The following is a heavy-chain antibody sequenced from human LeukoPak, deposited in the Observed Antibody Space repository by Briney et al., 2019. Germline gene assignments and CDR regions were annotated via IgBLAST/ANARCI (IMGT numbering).Heavy chain of an antibody. Sequence: PSETLSLTCTVSGGSVSSGSYYWSWIRQPPGKGLEWIGSIYYSGGTYYNPSLKSRVTISVDTSKNQFSLKLSSVTAADTAVYYCARDYGDYVGAFDIWGQGTMVTVSS. CDR2: IYYSGGT. V-gene: IGHV4-39*02. D-gene: IGHD4-17*01. CDR1: GGSVSSGSYY. CDR3: ARDYGDYVGAFDI. J-gene: IGHJ3*02.